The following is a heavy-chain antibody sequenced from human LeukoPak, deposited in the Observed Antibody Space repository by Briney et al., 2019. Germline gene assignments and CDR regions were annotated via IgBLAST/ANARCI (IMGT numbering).Heavy chain of an antibody. J-gene: IGHJ4*02. D-gene: IGHD3-3*01. V-gene: IGHV3-23*01. Sequence: PGGSLRLSCAASGFTFSNYGMSWVRQAPGKGLQWVSAISGSGSSADYADSVKGRFTISRDNSKNTLYLQMNSLRAEGTALYYCTTTLRFLEWPKGTFHYWGQGTLVTVSS. CDR3: TTTLRFLEWPKGTFHY. CDR1: GFTFSNYG. CDR2: ISGSGSSA.